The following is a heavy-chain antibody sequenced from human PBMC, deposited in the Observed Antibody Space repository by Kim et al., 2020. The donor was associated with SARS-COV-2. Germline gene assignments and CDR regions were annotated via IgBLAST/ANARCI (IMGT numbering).Heavy chain of an antibody. CDR2: IIPIFGTA. V-gene: IGHV1-69*13. CDR3: ARENPAAAATRDAFDI. J-gene: IGHJ3*02. Sequence: SVKVSCKASGGTFSSYAISWVRQAPGQGLEWMGGIIPIFGTANYAQKFQGRVTITADESTSTAYMELSSLRSEDTAVYYCARENPAAAATRDAFDIWGQGTMVTVSS. D-gene: IGHD6-13*01. CDR1: GGTFSSYA.